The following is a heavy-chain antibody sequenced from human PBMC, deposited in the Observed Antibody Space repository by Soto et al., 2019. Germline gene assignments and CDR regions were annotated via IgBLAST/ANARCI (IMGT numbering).Heavy chain of an antibody. Sequence: ASVKVSCKVSGYTLTELSMHWVRQAPGKGLEWMGGFDPEDGETIYAQKFQGRVTMTEDTSTDTAYMELSSLRSEDTAVYYCATAEGIFVVVIALSAFDIWCQRTMVTVSS. CDR2: FDPEDGET. CDR3: ATAEGIFVVVIALSAFDI. CDR1: GYTLTELS. V-gene: IGHV1-24*01. D-gene: IGHD3-3*01. J-gene: IGHJ3*02.